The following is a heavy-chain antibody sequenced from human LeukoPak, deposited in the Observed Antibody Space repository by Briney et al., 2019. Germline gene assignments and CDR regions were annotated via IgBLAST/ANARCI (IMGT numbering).Heavy chain of an antibody. CDR1: GGSISSYY. Sequence: WDPLSLTCTVSGGSISSYYWSWIRQPAGKGLEWIGRMYTSGSTNYNPSLKSRVTMSVDTSKNQFSLKLSSVTAADTAVYYCARDRSYCSSTSCYYYFDYWGQGTLVTVSS. V-gene: IGHV4-4*07. CDR3: ARDRSYCSSTSCYYYFDY. J-gene: IGHJ4*02. CDR2: MYTSGST. D-gene: IGHD2-2*01.